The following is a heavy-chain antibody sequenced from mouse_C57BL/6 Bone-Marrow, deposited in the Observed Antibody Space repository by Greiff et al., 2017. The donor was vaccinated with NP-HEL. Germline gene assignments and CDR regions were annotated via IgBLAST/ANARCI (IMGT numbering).Heavy chain of an antibody. CDR2: IRLKSDNYAT. J-gene: IGHJ4*01. D-gene: IGHD3-2*02. V-gene: IGHV6-3*01. Sequence: EVMLVESGGGLVQPGGSMKLSCVASGFTFSNYWMNWVRQSPEKGLEWVAQIRLKSDNYATHYAESVKGRFTISRDDSKSSVYLQMNNLRAEDTGIYYCTGTAQALMDYWGQGTSVTVSS. CDR3: TGTAQALMDY. CDR1: GFTFSNYW.